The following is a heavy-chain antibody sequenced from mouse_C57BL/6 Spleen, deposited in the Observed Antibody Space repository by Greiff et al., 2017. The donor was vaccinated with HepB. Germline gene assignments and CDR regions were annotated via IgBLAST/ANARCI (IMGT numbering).Heavy chain of an antibody. CDR2: IYPGDGDT. CDR3: ARSRYYGSSPWYFDV. D-gene: IGHD1-1*01. CDR1: GYAFSSYW. J-gene: IGHJ1*03. V-gene: IGHV1-80*01. Sequence: QVQLQQSGAELVKPGASVKISCKASGYAFSSYWMNWVKQRPGKGLEWIGQIYPGDGDTNYNGKFKGKATLTADKSSSTAYMQLSSLTSEDSAVYFCARSRYYGSSPWYFDVWGTGTTVTVSS.